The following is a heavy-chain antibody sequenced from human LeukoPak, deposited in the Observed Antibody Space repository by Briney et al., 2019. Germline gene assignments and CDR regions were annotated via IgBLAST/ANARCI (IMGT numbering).Heavy chain of an antibody. D-gene: IGHD4/OR15-4a*01. CDR1: GVSFTSGAFY. CDR3: ARRDYAAWFDP. Sequence: SETLSLTCNVSGVSFTSGAFYWAWIRQSPGKGLEWIGNVYYSGSTQYNPSLRGRVSISMDKTKNQFSLNLNSVSVTDTAIYYCARRDYAAWFDPWGQGTLVTVSS. J-gene: IGHJ5*02. V-gene: IGHV4-39*01. CDR2: VYYSGST.